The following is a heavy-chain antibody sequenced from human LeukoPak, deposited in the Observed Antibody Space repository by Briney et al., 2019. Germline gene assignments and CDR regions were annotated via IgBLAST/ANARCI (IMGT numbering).Heavy chain of an antibody. Sequence: PGGSLRLSCAASGFTFSSYSMNWVRQAPGKGLEWVSSISSSSSYIYYADSVKGRFTISRDNAKNSLYLQMNSLRAEDTALYYCAKDIGIAAAGNFDYWGQGTLVTVSS. D-gene: IGHD6-13*01. CDR3: AKDIGIAAAGNFDY. V-gene: IGHV3-21*04. CDR2: ISSSSSYI. CDR1: GFTFSSYS. J-gene: IGHJ4*02.